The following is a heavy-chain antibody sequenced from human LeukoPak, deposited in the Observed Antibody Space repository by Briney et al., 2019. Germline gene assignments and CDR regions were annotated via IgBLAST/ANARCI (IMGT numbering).Heavy chain of an antibody. Sequence: NPGGSLRLSCAASGFTFSSYSMNWVRQAPGKGLEWVSSISSSSSYIYYADSVKGRFTISRDNAKNSLYLQMNSLRAEDTAVYYCAKDIGGGYSSSYDAFDIWGQGTMVTVSS. CDR3: AKDIGGGYSSSYDAFDI. D-gene: IGHD6-13*01. CDR2: ISSSSSYI. CDR1: GFTFSSYS. J-gene: IGHJ3*02. V-gene: IGHV3-21*01.